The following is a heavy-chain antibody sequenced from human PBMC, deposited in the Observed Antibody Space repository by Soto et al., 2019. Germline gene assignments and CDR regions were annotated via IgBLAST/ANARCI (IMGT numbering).Heavy chain of an antibody. D-gene: IGHD3-16*02. CDR3: AHIMITYGGVIGLDAFDN. Sequence: SVPTLVNPTQTLTLTCTFSGFSLNTRGVGVGWIRQPPGKALEWLAVIYWDDDRRYSPSLNSRLTITKDTSRNQVVLTMTNMDPVDTATYYCAHIMITYGGVIGLDAFDNWGQGTMVTVSS. CDR1: GFSLNTRGVG. CDR2: IYWDDDR. V-gene: IGHV2-5*02. J-gene: IGHJ3*02.